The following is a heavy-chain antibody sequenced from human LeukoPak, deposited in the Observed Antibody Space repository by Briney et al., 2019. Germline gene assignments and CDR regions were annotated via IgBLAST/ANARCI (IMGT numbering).Heavy chain of an antibody. CDR1: GYTFTSYG. J-gene: IGHJ4*02. CDR3: ARVAHEQEWELPRGGRGYFDY. V-gene: IGHV1-18*01. D-gene: IGHD1-26*01. Sequence: ASVKVSCKASGYTFTSYGISWVRQAPGQGLEWMGWISAYNGNTNYAQKLQGRVTMTTDTSTSTAYMELRSLRPDDTAVYYCARVAHEQEWELPRGGRGYFDYWGQGTLVTVSS. CDR2: ISAYNGNT.